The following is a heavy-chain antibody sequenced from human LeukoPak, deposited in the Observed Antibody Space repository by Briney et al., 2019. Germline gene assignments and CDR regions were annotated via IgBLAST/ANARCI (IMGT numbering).Heavy chain of an antibody. V-gene: IGHV4-59*01. CDR1: GGSISSYY. CDR3: ARGLRWPVPYFDY. CDR2: IYYSGST. J-gene: IGHJ4*02. Sequence: PSETLSLTCTVSGGSISSYYWSWIRQPPGKVVEWIGYIYYSGSTNYNPSLKSRVTISVDTSKNQFSLKLSSVTAADTAVYYCARGLRWPVPYFDYWGQGTLVTVSS. D-gene: IGHD4-23*01.